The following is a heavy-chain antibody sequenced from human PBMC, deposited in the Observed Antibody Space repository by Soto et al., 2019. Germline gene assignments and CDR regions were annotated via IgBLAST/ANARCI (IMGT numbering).Heavy chain of an antibody. CDR2: VFYSGHS. D-gene: IGHD5-12*01. CDR3: ATGVATTEWDS. J-gene: IGHJ4*02. CDR1: GGSISSNY. V-gene: IGHV4-59*08. Sequence: QVQLQESGPGLVKPSETLSLTCTVSGGSISSNYWSWIRQPPGKGLEWIAYVFYSGHSEYNPSLTSRITISVDTYKNQFYLKMSSVTAADTAVYYCATGVATTEWDSWGQGTLVTVSS.